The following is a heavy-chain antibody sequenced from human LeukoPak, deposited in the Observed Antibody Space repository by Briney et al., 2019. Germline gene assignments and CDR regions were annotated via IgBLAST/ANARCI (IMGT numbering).Heavy chain of an antibody. J-gene: IGHJ4*02. CDR2: IFYSGST. V-gene: IGHV4-39*01. CDR1: GGSISSSSYY. D-gene: IGHD6-19*01. Sequence: SETLSLTCTVSGGSISSSSYYWGWIRQPAGKGLEWIGGIFYSGSTYYNPSLKSRFTISVDTSKNQSSLKLSSVTAADTAVYYCARQNGRSGWHPFWYWGQGTLVTVSS. CDR3: ARQNGRSGWHPFWY.